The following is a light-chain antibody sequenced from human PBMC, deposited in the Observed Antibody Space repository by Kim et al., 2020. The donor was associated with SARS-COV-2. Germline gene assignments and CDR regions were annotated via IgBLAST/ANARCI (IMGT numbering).Light chain of an antibody. V-gene: IGLV2-23*02. J-gene: IGLJ2*01. CDR3: CSYAGSSTSVV. CDR1: SSDVGSYNL. CDR2: EVS. Sequence: ITISCTGTSSDVGSYNLVSWYQQRPGKAPKLMIYEVSKRPSGVSNRFSGSKSGNTASLTISGLQAEDEADYYCCSYAGSSTSVVFGGGTQLTVL.